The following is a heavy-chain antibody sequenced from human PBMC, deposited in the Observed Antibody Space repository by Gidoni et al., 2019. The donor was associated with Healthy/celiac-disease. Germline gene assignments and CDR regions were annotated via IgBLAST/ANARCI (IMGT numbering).Heavy chain of an antibody. J-gene: IGHJ6*04. CDR2: IIPIFGPA. D-gene: IGHD6-13*01. CDR3: ASARSGIAAAGTMDV. Sequence: QVQLVQSGAEVKKPGSSVKVSCKASGGTVSSYAISWVRPAPGPGLEWMGGIIPIFGPANYAQKFQGRVPITADKSTSTAYMELSSLRSEDTAVYYCASARSGIAAAGTMDVWGKGTTVTVSS. CDR1: GGTVSSYA. V-gene: IGHV1-69*06.